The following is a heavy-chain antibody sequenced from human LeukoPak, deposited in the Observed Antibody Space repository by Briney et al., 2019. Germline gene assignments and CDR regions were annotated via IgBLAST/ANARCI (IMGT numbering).Heavy chain of an antibody. Sequence: KPSETLSLTCTVSGGSMGSHYWSWIRQPRGKGLEWIGYIYYSGRTYYNPSLQSRVTISVDTSKNHFSLKLTSVTAADTAVYYCARLLDNDSSGNPDTFDMWGQGTMVTVSS. CDR3: ARLLDNDSSGNPDTFDM. V-gene: IGHV4-59*11. D-gene: IGHD3-22*01. J-gene: IGHJ3*02. CDR2: IYYSGRT. CDR1: GGSMGSHY.